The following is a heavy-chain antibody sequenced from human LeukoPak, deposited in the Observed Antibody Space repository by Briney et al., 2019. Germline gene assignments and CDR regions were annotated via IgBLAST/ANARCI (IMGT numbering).Heavy chain of an antibody. CDR2: IDNGGKT. J-gene: IGHJ4*02. Sequence: GGSLRLSCAASGFTVSSNYMTWVRQAPGKGLECVSVIDNGGKTYYADSVKGRFTISRDSSKNTLYLQMNSLRAGDAAVYYCAKAPVTTCSGAYCYPFDYWSQGTLVTVSS. CDR1: GFTVSSNY. D-gene: IGHD2-15*01. CDR3: AKAPVTTCSGAYCYPFDY. V-gene: IGHV3-53*01.